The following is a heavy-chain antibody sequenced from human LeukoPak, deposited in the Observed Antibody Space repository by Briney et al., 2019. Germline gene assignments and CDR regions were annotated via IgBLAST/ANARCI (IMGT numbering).Heavy chain of an antibody. D-gene: IGHD2-21*02. V-gene: IGHV3-7*01. J-gene: IGHJ4*02. CDR2: IKQDGSEK. Sequence: VGSLRLSSAASVFTLCSYWMRCVREAPGRGLEWVANIKQDGSEKYYVASVQRRFTISREHAKNSVYLQINSLSAEDAAVYYCARDSAYCRADCYSDYGGEGTLVTVSS. CDR1: VFTLCSYW. CDR3: ARDSAYCRADCYSDY.